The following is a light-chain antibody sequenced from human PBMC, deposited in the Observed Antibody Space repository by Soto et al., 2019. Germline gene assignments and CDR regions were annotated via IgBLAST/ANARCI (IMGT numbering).Light chain of an antibody. J-gene: IGLJ3*02. CDR1: SSDVGGYKY. Sequence: QSALTQPPSASGSPGQSLTISCTGTSSDVGGYKYVSWYQQHPGKAPKLMIYEVSKRPSGVPDRFSGSKSGNTASLTVSGLQAEDEADYYCSSYAGSNNWVFGGGTKLTGL. CDR2: EVS. CDR3: SSYAGSNNWV. V-gene: IGLV2-8*01.